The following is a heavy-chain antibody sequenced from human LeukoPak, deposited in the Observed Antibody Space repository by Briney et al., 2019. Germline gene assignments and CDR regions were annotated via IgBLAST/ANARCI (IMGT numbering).Heavy chain of an antibody. CDR1: GFTFSSHA. CDR2: ISNSGGST. J-gene: IGHJ4*02. Sequence: GGSLRLSCAASGFTFSSHAMSWVRQAPGKGLEWVSAISNSGGSTHYADSVKGRFTISRDNSKSTLYLQMNSLRAEDTAVYYCAKGGSRGYSYGYSDYWGQGTLVPVSS. D-gene: IGHD5-18*01. V-gene: IGHV3-23*01. CDR3: AKGGSRGYSYGYSDY.